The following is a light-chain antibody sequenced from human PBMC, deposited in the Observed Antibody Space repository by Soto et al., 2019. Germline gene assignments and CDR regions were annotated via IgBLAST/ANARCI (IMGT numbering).Light chain of an antibody. CDR1: QRVSKSN. Sequence: EIVLTQSPVTLSLSPGERAALSCRASQRVSKSNIGWYQHKTGQAPRLLIYGGTKTTSGVPDRFSGSGSGTDFILTIRSLDPEDSAVYYCQHYGSSFLPFGGGTRVEIK. V-gene: IGKV3-20*01. CDR3: QHYGSSFLP. J-gene: IGKJ4*01. CDR2: GGT.